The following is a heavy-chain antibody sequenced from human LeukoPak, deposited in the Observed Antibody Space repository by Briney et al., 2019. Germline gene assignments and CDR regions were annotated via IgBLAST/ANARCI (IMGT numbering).Heavy chain of an antibody. D-gene: IGHD3-10*01. CDR2: TSAYNGNT. CDR3: AREGYYGSGSYYY. Sequence: ASVKVSCKASGYTFTSYGISWVRQAPGQGLEWMGWTSAYNGNTNYAQKFQGRVTMTRDTSISTAYMELSRLRSDDTAVYYCAREGYYGSGSYYYWGQGTLVTVSS. V-gene: IGHV1-18*01. J-gene: IGHJ4*02. CDR1: GYTFTSYG.